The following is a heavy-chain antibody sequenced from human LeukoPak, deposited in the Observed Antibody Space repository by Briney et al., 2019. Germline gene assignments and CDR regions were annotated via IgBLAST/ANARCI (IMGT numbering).Heavy chain of an antibody. CDR1: GYTFTGYY. V-gene: IGHV1-2*02. Sequence: ASVKVSCKASGYTFTGYYMHWVRQAPGQGFEWMGWINPNSGDTNYAQKFQGRVTMTRDTSISTAHMELSRLRSDDTAVYYCARDGLWFGELLYGGFDYWGQGTLVTVSS. CDR2: INPNSGDT. D-gene: IGHD3-10*01. CDR3: ARDGLWFGELLYGGFDY. J-gene: IGHJ4*02.